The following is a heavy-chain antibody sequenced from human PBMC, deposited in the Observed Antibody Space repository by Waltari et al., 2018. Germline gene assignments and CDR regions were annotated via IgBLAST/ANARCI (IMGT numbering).Heavy chain of an antibody. J-gene: IGHJ3*02. CDR1: GGSISSYY. V-gene: IGHV4-59*01. D-gene: IGHD3-3*01. Sequence: QVQLQESGPGLVKPSETLSLTCTVSGGSISSYYWSWIRQPPGKGLEWIGYIYYSGSTNYNPSLKSRVTISVDTSKNQFSLKLSSVTAADTAVYYCARDLREYDFNAFDIWGQGTMVTVSS. CDR3: ARDLREYDFNAFDI. CDR2: IYYSGST.